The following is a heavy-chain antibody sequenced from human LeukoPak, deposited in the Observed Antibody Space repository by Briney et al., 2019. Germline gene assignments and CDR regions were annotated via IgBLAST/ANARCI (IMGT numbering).Heavy chain of an antibody. CDR3: ARRSSSWYGHFDY. CDR1: GGSISSTTYY. J-gene: IGHJ4*02. V-gene: IGHV4-39*01. Sequence: PSETLSLTCAVSGGSISSTTYYWAWIRQPPGKGLEWIGSIYYTGRTHYIPSLKSRVTISLDTSKNQFSLKLSSVTAADTAVYYCARRSSSWYGHFDYWGQGTLVTVSS. CDR2: IYYTGRT. D-gene: IGHD6-13*01.